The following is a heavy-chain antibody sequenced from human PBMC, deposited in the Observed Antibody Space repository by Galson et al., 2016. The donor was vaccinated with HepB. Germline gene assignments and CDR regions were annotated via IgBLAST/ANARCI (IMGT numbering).Heavy chain of an antibody. V-gene: IGHV2-5*02. J-gene: IGHJ3*02. CDR3: AHVTVGALRMYPFDI. CDR2: IYWDDDK. Sequence: PALVKPTQTLTLTCGFSLRTNGAGVGWIRQPPGKALEWPALIYWDDDKRYSPSLKSRLTVTKDTSKNQVVLTMTNMDPVDTATYYCAHVTVGALRMYPFDIWGQGTMVTVSS. CDR1: GFSLRTNGAG. D-gene: IGHD1-26*01.